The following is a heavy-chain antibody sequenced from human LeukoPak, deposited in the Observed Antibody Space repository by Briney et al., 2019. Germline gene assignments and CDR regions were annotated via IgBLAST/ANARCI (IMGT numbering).Heavy chain of an antibody. V-gene: IGHV4-34*01. D-gene: IGHD7-27*01. CDR1: GGSFSGCY. CDR3: ARGRANWGRLDY. J-gene: IGHJ4*02. Sequence: SETLSLTCAVYGGSFSGCYWSWIRQPPGKGLEWIGEINHSGSTNYNPSLKSRVTISVDTSKNQFSLKLSSVTAADTAVYYCARGRANWGRLDYWGQGTLVTVSS. CDR2: INHSGST.